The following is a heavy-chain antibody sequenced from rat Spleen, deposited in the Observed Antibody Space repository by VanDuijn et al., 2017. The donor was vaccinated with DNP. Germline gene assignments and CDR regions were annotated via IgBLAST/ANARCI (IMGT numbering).Heavy chain of an antibody. J-gene: IGHJ1*01. Sequence: EVQLVESGGGLVQPGRSMKLSCAASGFTFSDYYMAWVRQAPKKGLEWVASISYEGSSTYYGDSVKGRFTISRDNAKSTLYLQMNSLRSEDTATYYCARYNTYYDGAYHPNWYFDFWGPGTMVTVSS. CDR1: GFTFSDYY. CDR3: ARYNTYYDGAYHPNWYFDF. V-gene: IGHV5-22*01. CDR2: ISYEGSST. D-gene: IGHD1-12*03.